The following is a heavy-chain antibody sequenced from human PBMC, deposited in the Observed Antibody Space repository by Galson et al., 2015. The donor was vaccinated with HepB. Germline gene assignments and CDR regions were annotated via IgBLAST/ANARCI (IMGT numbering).Heavy chain of an antibody. J-gene: IGHJ5*02. D-gene: IGHD2-2*01. CDR3: ARMAYCSSTSCYPNWFDP. V-gene: IGHV1-18*01. Sequence: SVKVSCKASGYTFTSYGISWVRQAPGQGLEWMGWISPYNGNTNYAQKLQGRVTMTTDTSTSTAYMELRSLRSDDTAVYYCARMAYCSSTSCYPNWFDPWGQGTLVTVSS. CDR1: GYTFTSYG. CDR2: ISPYNGNT.